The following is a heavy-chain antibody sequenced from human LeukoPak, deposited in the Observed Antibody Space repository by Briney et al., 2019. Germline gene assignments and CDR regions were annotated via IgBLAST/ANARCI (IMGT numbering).Heavy chain of an antibody. J-gene: IGHJ3*02. V-gene: IGHV3-23*01. D-gene: IGHD3-10*01. Sequence: SGGSLRLSCAASGFTFSSYAMSWVRQAPGKGLEWVSAISGSGGSTYYADSVKGRFTISRDNSKNTLYLQMNSLRAEDTAVYYCAKVRRSDDAFDIWGQGTMVTVSS. CDR3: AKVRRSDDAFDI. CDR2: ISGSGGST. CDR1: GFTFSSYA.